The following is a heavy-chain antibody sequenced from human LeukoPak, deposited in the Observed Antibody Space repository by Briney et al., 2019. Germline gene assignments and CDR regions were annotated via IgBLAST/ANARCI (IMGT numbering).Heavy chain of an antibody. CDR2: IYYSGTT. V-gene: IGHV4-30-4*08. D-gene: IGHD1-14*01. Sequence: SGTLSLTCNVSGGSLSSPDYYWRWIRQPPGKGLEWIGSIYYSGTTFYSPSLKSRVTISLNTSKNQFFLILSSVTVADTAVYYCARGKVPDPWGQGTLVTVSS. J-gene: IGHJ5*02. CDR3: ARGKVPDP. CDR1: GGSLSSPDYY.